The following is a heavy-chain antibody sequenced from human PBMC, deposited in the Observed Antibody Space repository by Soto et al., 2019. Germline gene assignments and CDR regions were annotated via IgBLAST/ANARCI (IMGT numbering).Heavy chain of an antibody. Sequence: QVPLVQSGAEVKKPGASVRVSCKASGYTFTGYAISWVRQAPGQGLEWMGWISAYNGDTNYAQKLQGRVTMTTDTSSSTAYMELRSLRSDDTAVYYCAKTGDWNWFDPWGQGTLVTVSS. J-gene: IGHJ5*02. CDR3: AKTGDWNWFDP. CDR1: GYTFTGYA. CDR2: ISAYNGDT. D-gene: IGHD2-21*02. V-gene: IGHV1-18*01.